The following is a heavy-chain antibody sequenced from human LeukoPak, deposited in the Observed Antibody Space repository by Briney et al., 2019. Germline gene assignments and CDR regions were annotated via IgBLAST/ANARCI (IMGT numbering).Heavy chain of an antibody. V-gene: IGHV4-34*01. CDR1: GGSFSGYY. CDR2: INHSGST. CDR3: ARSSSGWYVGY. Sequence: SETLSLTCAVYGGSFSGYYWSWIRQPPGKGLEWIGEINHSGSTNYNPSLKSRVTISVDTSKNQFSLRLSSVTAADTAVYYCARSSSGWYVGYWGQGTLVTVSS. J-gene: IGHJ4*02. D-gene: IGHD6-19*01.